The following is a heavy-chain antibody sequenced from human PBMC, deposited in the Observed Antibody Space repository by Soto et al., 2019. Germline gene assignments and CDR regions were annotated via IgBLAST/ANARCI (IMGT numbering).Heavy chain of an antibody. CDR2: IYYSGRT. V-gene: IGHV4-59*01. J-gene: IGHJ4*01. D-gene: IGHD3-16*02. CDR1: DGSISDYQ. Sequence: QVQVQESGPGLVKPSETLSLTCSISDGSISDYQWSWIRQPLGKGLEWIGYIYYSGRTNYNPSLKSRVTISLDTSTKQFSLRLRSVTAADTAVYYCARMRGLGEISPYFDYWGHGALVTVSS. CDR3: ARMRGLGEISPYFDY.